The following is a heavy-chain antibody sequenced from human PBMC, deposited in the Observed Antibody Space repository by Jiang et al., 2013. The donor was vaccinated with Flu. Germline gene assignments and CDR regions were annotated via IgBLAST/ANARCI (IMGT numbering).Heavy chain of an antibody. J-gene: IGHJ4*02. CDR1: GGSITSSGYY. V-gene: IGHV4-39*02. D-gene: IGHD4-17*01. CDR2: ISYSGNT. CDR3: ARRTYGDFVGFLDY. Sequence: PGLVKPSETLSLTCTVSGGSITSSGYYCDWIRQPPGKGLEWIGGISYSGNTYYSPTLKSRVAISVDTSSNHFSLKLSSVTAADTAVYYCARRTYGDFVGFLDYWAQGTLVTVSS.